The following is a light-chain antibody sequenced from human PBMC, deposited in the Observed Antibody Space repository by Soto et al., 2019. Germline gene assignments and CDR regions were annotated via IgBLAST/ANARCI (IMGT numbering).Light chain of an antibody. CDR1: SSDVGLYDY. V-gene: IGLV2-14*01. J-gene: IGLJ1*01. Sequence: QSVLTQPASVSGSPGKSITISCTGTSSDVGLYDYVSWYQKHPGKAPQLMIYAVSNRPSGVSNRFSASKSGNTASLFISGLQAEDEADYYCSSYTSDSSYVFGSGTKGTVL. CDR2: AVS. CDR3: SSYTSDSSYV.